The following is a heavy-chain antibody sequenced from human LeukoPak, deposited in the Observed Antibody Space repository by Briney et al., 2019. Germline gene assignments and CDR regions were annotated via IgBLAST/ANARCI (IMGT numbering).Heavy chain of an antibody. J-gene: IGHJ4*02. D-gene: IGHD2-15*01. CDR3: ARGASYCTGGSCFDY. CDR2: IYYSGST. CDR1: GGSINSYY. V-gene: IGHV4-59*01. Sequence: SETLSLTCTVSGGSINSYYWSWIRQPPGKGLEWIGNIYYSGSTNYNPSLKSRVTISVDTSKNQFSLKLSSVTAADTAVYCCARGASYCTGGSCFDYWGQGTLVTVSS.